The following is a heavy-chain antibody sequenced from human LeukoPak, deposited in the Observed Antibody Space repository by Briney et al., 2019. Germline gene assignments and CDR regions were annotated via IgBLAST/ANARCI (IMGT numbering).Heavy chain of an antibody. J-gene: IGHJ4*02. D-gene: IGHD3-10*01. CDR2: IHNSGTT. CDR3: ARRYYYNLGSFPFDF. CDR1: GGPFSGYF. Sequence: SGTLSLTCAVSGGPFSGYFWSWIRQSSGKGLEWIGEIHNSGTTNYNPSLNSRVTISEDTSKNQFYLNLSPVTAADTAVYYCARRYYYNLGSFPFDFWGQGTLVTVSS. V-gene: IGHV4-34*01.